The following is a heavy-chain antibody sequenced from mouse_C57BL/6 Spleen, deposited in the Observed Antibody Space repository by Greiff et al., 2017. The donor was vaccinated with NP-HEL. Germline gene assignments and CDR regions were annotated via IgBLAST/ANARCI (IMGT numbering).Heavy chain of an antibody. Sequence: EVQLQQSGPELVKPGASVKIPCKASGYTFTDYNMDWVKQSHGKSLEWIGDINPNNGGTIYNQKFKGKATLTVDKSSSTAYMELRSLTSEDTAVYYCALNYYGSSRGYFDVWGTGTTVTVSS. J-gene: IGHJ1*03. CDR1: GYTFTDYN. CDR2: INPNNGGT. CDR3: ALNYYGSSRGYFDV. D-gene: IGHD1-1*01. V-gene: IGHV1-18*01.